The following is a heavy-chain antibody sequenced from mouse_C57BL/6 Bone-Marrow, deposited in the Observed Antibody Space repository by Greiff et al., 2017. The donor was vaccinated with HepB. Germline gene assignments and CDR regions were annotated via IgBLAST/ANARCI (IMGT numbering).Heavy chain of an antibody. Sequence: EVKLMESGGGLVQPKGSLKLSCAASGFSFNTYAMNWVRQAPGKGLEWVARIRSKSNNYATYYADSVKDRFTISRDDSESMLYLQMNNLKTEDTAMYYCVRHYSSYFDYWGQGTTLTVSS. CDR2: IRSKSNNYAT. V-gene: IGHV10-1*01. CDR3: VRHYSSYFDY. CDR1: GFSFNTYA. J-gene: IGHJ2*01. D-gene: IGHD2-5*01.